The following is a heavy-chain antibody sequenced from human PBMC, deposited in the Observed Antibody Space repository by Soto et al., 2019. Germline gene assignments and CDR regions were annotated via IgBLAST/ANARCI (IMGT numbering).Heavy chain of an antibody. Sequence: QITLKESAPTLVRPTQTLTRTCSFAGFSLNTKGRGVGWIRQPPGKALEWLAFIYWDEDKRYSPSLKTRLTVTTDTSKNEVVLTLTNLDPLDTGTYYCVGWNYESGLDVWGQGTTVTVSS. CDR2: IYWDEDK. CDR1: GFSLNTKGRG. J-gene: IGHJ6*02. V-gene: IGHV2-5*04. CDR3: VGWNYESGLDV. D-gene: IGHD1-7*01.